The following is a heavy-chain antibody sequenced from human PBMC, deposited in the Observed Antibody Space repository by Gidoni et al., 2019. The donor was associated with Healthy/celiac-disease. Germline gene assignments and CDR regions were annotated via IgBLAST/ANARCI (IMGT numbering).Heavy chain of an antibody. V-gene: IGHV4-30-2*01. J-gene: IGHJ6*02. CDR2: IYHSGST. Sequence: QLQLQEYGSGLVKPSQTLSLTCSVSGGSISSGTYSWGWVRQPPGKGLEWIGYIYHSGSTYYNPSLKSRVTISVDRSINQFSLKLSSVTAADTAVYYCARCTTNPADSYYGMDVWGQGTTVTISS. CDR1: GGSISSGTYS. D-gene: IGHD2-8*01. CDR3: ARCTTNPADSYYGMDV.